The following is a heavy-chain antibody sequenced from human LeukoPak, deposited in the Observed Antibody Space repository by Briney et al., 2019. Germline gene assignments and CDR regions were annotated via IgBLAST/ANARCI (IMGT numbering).Heavy chain of an antibody. CDR3: AKNSGPVYYYYGMDV. D-gene: IGHD3-10*01. V-gene: IGHV3-23*01. Sequence: PGGSLRLSCAASGFTFSSYAMSWVRQAPGKGLEWVSAISGSGGSTYYADSVKGRFTISRDNSKNTLYLQMNSLRAEDTAVYYCAKNSGPVYYYYGMDVWGQGTTVTVSS. J-gene: IGHJ6*02. CDR1: GFTFSSYA. CDR2: ISGSGGST.